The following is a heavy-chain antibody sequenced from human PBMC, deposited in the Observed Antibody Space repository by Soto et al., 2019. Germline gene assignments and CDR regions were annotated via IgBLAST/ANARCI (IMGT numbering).Heavy chain of an antibody. CDR3: ARGNVVPLDY. V-gene: IGHV4-30-2*01. D-gene: IGHD2-21*01. CDR2: IYHSGST. CDR1: GGSISSGGYS. Sequence: QLQLQESGSGLVKPSQTLSLTCAVSGGSISSGGYSWSWIRQPPGKGLEWIGYIYHSGSTYYNPSLKXXVXIXXDRSKNQSSLKLSSVTAADTAVYYCARGNVVPLDYWGQGTLVTVSS. J-gene: IGHJ4*02.